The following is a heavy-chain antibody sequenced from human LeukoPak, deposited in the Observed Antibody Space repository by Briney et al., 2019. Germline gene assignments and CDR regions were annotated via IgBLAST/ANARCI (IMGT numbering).Heavy chain of an antibody. J-gene: IGHJ4*02. CDR1: GGSISSSSYY. Sequence: SETLSLTCTVSGGSISSSSYYWGWIRQPPGKGLEWIGSIYYSGSTYYNPSLKSRVTISVDTSKNQFSLKLSSVTAADTAVYYCARGPGIAAAGFFDYWGQGTLVTVSS. CDR3: ARGPGIAAAGFFDY. D-gene: IGHD6-13*01. CDR2: IYYSGST. V-gene: IGHV4-39*07.